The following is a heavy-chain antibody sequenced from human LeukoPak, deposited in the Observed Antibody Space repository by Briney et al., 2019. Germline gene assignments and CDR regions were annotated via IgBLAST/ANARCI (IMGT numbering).Heavy chain of an antibody. Sequence: ASVKVSCKASGYTFTGYYMHWVRQAPGQGLEWMGWINPNSGGTNYAQKFQGRVTMTRDTSISTAYMELSRLRSDDTAVYYCARDGYSSGWPGYNWFDPWGQGTLVTVSS. D-gene: IGHD6-25*01. CDR1: GYTFTGYY. V-gene: IGHV1-2*02. CDR2: INPNSGGT. J-gene: IGHJ5*02. CDR3: ARDGYSSGWPGYNWFDP.